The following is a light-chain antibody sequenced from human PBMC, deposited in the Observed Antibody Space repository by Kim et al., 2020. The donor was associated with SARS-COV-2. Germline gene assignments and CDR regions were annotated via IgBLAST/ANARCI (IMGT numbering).Light chain of an antibody. CDR1: SGSIASNY. CDR2: EDN. CDR3: QSYDSSNQGV. V-gene: IGLV6-57*02. J-gene: IGLJ3*02. Sequence: KTVTISCTGSSGSIASNYVQWYQQRPGSAPTTVIYEDNQRPSGVPDRFSGSIDSSSNSASLTISGLKTEDEADYYCQSYDSSNQGVFGGGTQLTAL.